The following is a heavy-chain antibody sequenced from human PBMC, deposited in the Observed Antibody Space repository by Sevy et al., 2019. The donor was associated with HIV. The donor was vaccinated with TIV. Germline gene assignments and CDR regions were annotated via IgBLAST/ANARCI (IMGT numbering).Heavy chain of an antibody. J-gene: IGHJ4*02. D-gene: IGHD3-22*01. V-gene: IGHV3-48*03. CDR3: ARNLFLYDSSGYYYDTPRDY. Sequence: GGSLRLSCAASGFTFSSYEMNWVRQAPGKGLEWVSYISSSGSTIYYADSVKGRFTISRDNAKNSLYLQMNSLRAEDTAVYYCARNLFLYDSSGYYYDTPRDYWGQGTLVTVSS. CDR1: GFTFSSYE. CDR2: ISSSGSTI.